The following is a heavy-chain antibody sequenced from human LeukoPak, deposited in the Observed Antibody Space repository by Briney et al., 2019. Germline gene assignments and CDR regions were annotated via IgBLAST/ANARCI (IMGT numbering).Heavy chain of an antibody. CDR2: IRYDGSTE. V-gene: IGHV3-30*02. CDR1: GFTFSGYG. D-gene: IGHD6-19*01. CDR3: ARAHFPRSDWFRHFDY. J-gene: IGHJ4*02. Sequence: PGGSLRLSCAASGFTFSGYGMHWVRQAPGKGLEWVAFIRYDGSTEYYADSVKGRFTISRDNSKNTLYLQMNSLRAEDTAVYYWARAHFPRSDWFRHFDYWGQGTLVTASS.